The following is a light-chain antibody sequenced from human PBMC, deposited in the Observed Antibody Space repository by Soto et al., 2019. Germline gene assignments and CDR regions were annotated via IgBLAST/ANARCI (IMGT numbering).Light chain of an antibody. Sequence: EIVLTQSPGTLSLSPGERATLSCRASQRVSNNYLAWYQQRAGQAPRLLIYGASTRATGIPDRFSGSGSATDFTLTISSLEPEDFAVYYCQQYGPSLYTFGQGTKLEIK. J-gene: IGKJ2*01. V-gene: IGKV3-20*01. CDR2: GAS. CDR1: QRVSNNY. CDR3: QQYGPSLYT.